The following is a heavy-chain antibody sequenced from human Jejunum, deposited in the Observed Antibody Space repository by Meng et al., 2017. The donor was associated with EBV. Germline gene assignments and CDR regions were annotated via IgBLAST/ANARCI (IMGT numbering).Heavy chain of an antibody. J-gene: IGHJ4*02. D-gene: IGHD3-22*01. CDR3: ARVVDYYERSGYPDF. Sequence: RPESGPGLGKPSETLSLTCTVSGGSVSTASYYWSWIRQSPGKGLEWIGYIYYSGNTNYNPSLKSRATITVDTSKNQFSLKLSSVTAADTAVYYCARVVDYYERSGYPDFWGQGTLVTVSS. CDR1: GGSVSTASYY. V-gene: IGHV4-61*01. CDR2: IYYSGNT.